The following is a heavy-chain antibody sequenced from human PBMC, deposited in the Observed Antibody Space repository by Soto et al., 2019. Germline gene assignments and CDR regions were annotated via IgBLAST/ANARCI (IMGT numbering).Heavy chain of an antibody. CDR1: GGSISSSSYY. CDR2: IYYSGST. V-gene: IGHV4-39*01. Sequence: QLLASGPGLVKPSETLSLTCTVSGGSISSSSYYWGWIRQPPGKGLEWIGSIYYSGSTYYNPSLKSRVTISVDTSKNQFSLKLSSVTAADTAVYYCARHISGYDTRSYYYGMDVWGQGTTVTVSS. J-gene: IGHJ6*02. CDR3: ARHISGYDTRSYYYGMDV. D-gene: IGHD5-12*01.